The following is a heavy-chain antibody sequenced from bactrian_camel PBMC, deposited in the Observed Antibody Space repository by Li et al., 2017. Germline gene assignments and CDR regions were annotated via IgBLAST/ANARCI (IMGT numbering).Heavy chain of an antibody. V-gene: IGHV3S53*01. D-gene: IGHD4*01. CDR3: AEAPYRDGFSTKC. J-gene: IGHJ4*01. Sequence: VQLVESGGGSVQAGGSLRLSCAISGRSNENYFLAWFRQPPGKEREGIAAIDRYENANYADSVKGRFTISHDKSKNTAYLQMNDLKPEDTAMYYCAEAPYRDGFSTKCRGQGTQVTVS. CDR1: GRSNENYF. CDR2: IDRYENA.